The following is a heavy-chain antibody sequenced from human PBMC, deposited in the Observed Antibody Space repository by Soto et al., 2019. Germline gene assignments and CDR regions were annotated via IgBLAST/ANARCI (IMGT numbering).Heavy chain of an antibody. Sequence: QVQLVQSGAEVKKPGSSVKVSCKASGGTFSSYAINWVRQAPGQGLEWMVGIIPIFGTANYAQKLQGRVTIPADESTSTAYMELSSLRSEDTAVYYCARGSGGSSYYYYGMDVWGQGTTVTVSS. J-gene: IGHJ6*02. CDR1: GGTFSSYA. CDR2: IIPIFGTA. D-gene: IGHD2-15*01. CDR3: ARGSGGSSYYYYGMDV. V-gene: IGHV1-69*12.